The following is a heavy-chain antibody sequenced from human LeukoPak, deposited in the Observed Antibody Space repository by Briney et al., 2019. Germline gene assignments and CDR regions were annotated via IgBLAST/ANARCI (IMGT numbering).Heavy chain of an antibody. Sequence: GGSLSLSCSASGFLFSNYWMTWVRQAPGKRLEWVANIKQDGSEKYYVDSVKGRFTISRDNAKKSLYLQMNSLRAEDTAVYFCARDMIILQSWGQGTLVTVSS. D-gene: IGHD3-16*01. CDR1: GFLFSNYW. V-gene: IGHV3-7*04. CDR3: ARDMIILQS. J-gene: IGHJ5*02. CDR2: IKQDGSEK.